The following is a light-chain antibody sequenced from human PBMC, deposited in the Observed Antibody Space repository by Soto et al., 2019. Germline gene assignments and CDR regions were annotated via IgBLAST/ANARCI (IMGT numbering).Light chain of an antibody. CDR1: QTVSSNY. J-gene: IGKJ1*01. Sequence: DIALTQSPGTLSSSAGERATLSCRASQTVSSNYLAWYQQKPGQAPRLLIYSASTRATGIPDRFSGSGSGADFTLTITRLEPEDFAVYYCHQYGRAPRTFGQGTKVDIK. CDR2: SAS. V-gene: IGKV3-20*01. CDR3: HQYGRAPRT.